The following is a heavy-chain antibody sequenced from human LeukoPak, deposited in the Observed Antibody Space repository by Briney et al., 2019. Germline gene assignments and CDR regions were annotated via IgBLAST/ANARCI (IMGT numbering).Heavy chain of an antibody. Sequence: PSEALSLTCAVYGGSFSVYYWSWIRQPPGKGLEWIGEINHSGSTNYNPSLKSRVTISVDTSKNQFSLKLSSVTAADTAVYYCARANFPGTSFDYWGQGTLVTVSS. V-gene: IGHV4-34*01. CDR1: GGSFSVYY. CDR2: INHSGST. D-gene: IGHD6-13*01. J-gene: IGHJ4*02. CDR3: ARANFPGTSFDY.